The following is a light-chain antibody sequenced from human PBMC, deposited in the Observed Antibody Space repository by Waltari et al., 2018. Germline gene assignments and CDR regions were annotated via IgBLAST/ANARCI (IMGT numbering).Light chain of an antibody. Sequence: QSALTQPASVSGSPGQSITIPCTGLISDVDNYNYVSWSQHHPGKAPKLIIFDVSKRPSGVSNRFSGSKSGNTASLTISGLQAEDEADYYCSSYTSRTYVVFGGGTKLTVL. CDR3: SSYTSRTYVV. CDR2: DVS. CDR1: ISDVDNYNY. V-gene: IGLV2-14*03. J-gene: IGLJ2*01.